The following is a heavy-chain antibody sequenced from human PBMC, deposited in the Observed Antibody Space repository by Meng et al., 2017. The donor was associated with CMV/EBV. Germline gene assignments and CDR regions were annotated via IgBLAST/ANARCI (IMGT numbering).Heavy chain of an antibody. CDR2: ISGSGVST. CDR3: EKGGELQAFDY. V-gene: IGHV3-23*01. Sequence: EVKRLGSGGGLFHPGGSLQLSCGAFGLTFSSNAKSWVRQAPGKGLEWVLAISGSGVSTYYAISLKGRSTLARENSKNTLYLQMPMLRAEDTALYYSEKGGELQAFDYCGKGTLVTVSS. J-gene: IGHJ4*02. D-gene: IGHD1-26*01. CDR1: GLTFSSNA.